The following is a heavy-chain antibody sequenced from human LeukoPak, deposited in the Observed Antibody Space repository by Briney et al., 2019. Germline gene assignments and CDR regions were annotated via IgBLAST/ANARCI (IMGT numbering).Heavy chain of an antibody. V-gene: IGHV4-59*08. CDR3: ARTLLSVNHEFDY. D-gene: IGHD3-10*01. Sequence: SETLSLTCTVSVDSISTYYWSWIRQPPGKGLEWIGYIYYTGSTNYNPSLKSRVTISVDTSKNQFSLKLSSVTAADTAVYYCARTLLSVNHEFDYWGQGTLVTVSS. CDR2: IYYTGST. CDR1: VDSISTYY. J-gene: IGHJ4*02.